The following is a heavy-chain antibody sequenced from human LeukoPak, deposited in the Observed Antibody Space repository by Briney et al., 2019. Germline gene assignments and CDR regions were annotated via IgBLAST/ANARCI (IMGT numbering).Heavy chain of an antibody. V-gene: IGHV5-51*01. CDR1: ECRFTRYW. CDR2: IYPGDSDT. Sequence: AALQIYFKGSECRFTRYWIGWVRQLPGKILEPSGIIYPGDSDTRYSPSFQGHVTISADKSISTAYLQWSSLKASDTAMYYCARHVVVAAYYGMDVWGQGTTVTVSS. D-gene: IGHD2-15*01. J-gene: IGHJ6*02. CDR3: ARHVVVAAYYGMDV.